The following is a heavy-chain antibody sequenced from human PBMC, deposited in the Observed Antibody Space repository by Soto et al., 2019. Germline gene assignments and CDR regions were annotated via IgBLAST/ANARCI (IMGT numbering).Heavy chain of an antibody. CDR3: APPPVLMDV. Sequence: QVQLVESGGGVVQPGRSLRLSCAASGFTFSSYGMHWVRQAPGKGLEWVAVISYDGSNKYYADSVKGRFTISRDNSKNTLYLQMNSLRAEDTAVYYCAPPPVLMDVWGQGTMVTVSS. CDR2: ISYDGSNK. CDR1: GFTFSSYG. J-gene: IGHJ6*02. V-gene: IGHV3-30*03.